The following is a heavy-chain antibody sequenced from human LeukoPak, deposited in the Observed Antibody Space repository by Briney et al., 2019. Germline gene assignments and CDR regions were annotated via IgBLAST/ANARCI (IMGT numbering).Heavy chain of an antibody. J-gene: IGHJ4*02. CDR1: GFTFDDYA. Sequence: GRSLRLSCAASGFTFDDYAMHWVRQAPGKGLEGVSGISWNSGSIGYADSVKGRFTISRDNAKNSLYLQMNSLRAEDTALYYCAKASYYDSSGYYDYWGQGTLVTVSS. CDR2: ISWNSGSI. CDR3: AKASYYDSSGYYDY. V-gene: IGHV3-9*01. D-gene: IGHD3-22*01.